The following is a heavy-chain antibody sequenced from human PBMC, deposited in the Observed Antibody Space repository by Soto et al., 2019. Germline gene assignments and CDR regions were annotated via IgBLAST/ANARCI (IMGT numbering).Heavy chain of an antibody. Sequence: QVQLVQSGAEVKKPGASVKVSCKASGYTFTSYDINWVRQATGQGLEWMGWMNPNSGNTGYAQKFQGRVTTTRNTTISTAYMELSSLRSEDTAVYYCARGRRWFGEYDWYYWGQGTLVTVSS. V-gene: IGHV1-8*01. J-gene: IGHJ4*02. CDR1: GYTFTSYD. CDR3: ARGRRWFGEYDWYY. CDR2: MNPNSGNT. D-gene: IGHD3-10*01.